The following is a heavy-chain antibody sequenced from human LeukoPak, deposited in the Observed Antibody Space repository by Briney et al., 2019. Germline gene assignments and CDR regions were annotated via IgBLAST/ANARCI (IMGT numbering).Heavy chain of an antibody. CDR3: ARRRYYYDSSGYHFDY. CDR2: MYPGDSQT. D-gene: IGHD3-22*01. V-gene: IGHV5-51*01. CDR1: GYSFTSYW. Sequence: ESLKISCKGSGYSFTSYWIAWVRQMPGKGLEWMGIMYPGDSQTRYSPSFQGQVTISADKSISTAYLQWSRLEASDTAMYYCARRRYYYDSSGYHFDYWGQGTLVTVSS. J-gene: IGHJ4*02.